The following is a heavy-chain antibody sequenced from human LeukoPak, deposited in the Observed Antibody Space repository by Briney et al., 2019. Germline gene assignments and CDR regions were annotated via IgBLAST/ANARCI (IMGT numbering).Heavy chain of an antibody. J-gene: IGHJ3*02. CDR1: GFTFSSYS. V-gene: IGHV3-48*01. D-gene: IGHD2-2*01. Sequence: GGSLRLSCAASGFTFSSYSMNWVRQAPGKGLEWVSYISSSSSTIYYADSVKGRFTISRDNAKNSLYLQVNSLRAEDTAVYYCARVPSTILRASDIWGQGTMVTVSS. CDR3: ARVPSTILRASDI. CDR2: ISSSSSTI.